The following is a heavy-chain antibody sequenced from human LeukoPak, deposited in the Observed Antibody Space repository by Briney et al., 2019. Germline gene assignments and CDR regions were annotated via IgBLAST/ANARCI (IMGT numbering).Heavy chain of an antibody. V-gene: IGHV3-30*02. J-gene: IGHJ4*02. D-gene: IGHD6-13*01. Sequence: GGSLRLSCAAPGFTLNTYGMHWARQAPGKGLEWVAFIRYDGSNKNYADSVKGRFTISRDNSKNTLYLQMNSLRAEDTALYHCARDAGYSSSWYPYWGQGTLVTVSS. CDR3: ARDAGYSSSWYPY. CDR2: IRYDGSNK. CDR1: GFTLNTYG.